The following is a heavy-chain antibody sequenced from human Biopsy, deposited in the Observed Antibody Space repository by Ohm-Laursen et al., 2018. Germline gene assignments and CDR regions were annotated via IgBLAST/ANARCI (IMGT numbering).Heavy chain of an antibody. J-gene: IGHJ6*02. CDR2: INHRGST. D-gene: IGHD3-16*01. Sequence: SQTLSLTCAVYGGSFSGYYWSWIRQPPGKGLEWIGEINHRGSTSYNPSLKSRVTISVDKSKNQFSLKLRSVTAADTAVYYCARAVDYYDPYYYYGLDVWGQGTTVTVSS. CDR1: GGSFSGYY. V-gene: IGHV4-34*01. CDR3: ARAVDYYDPYYYYGLDV.